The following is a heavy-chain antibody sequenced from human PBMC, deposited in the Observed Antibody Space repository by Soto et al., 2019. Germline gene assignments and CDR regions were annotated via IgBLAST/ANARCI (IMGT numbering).Heavy chain of an antibody. Sequence: QVQLVESGGGVVQPGRSLRLSCAASGFTFSSYAMHWVRQAPGKGLEWVAVISYDGSNKYYADSVKGRFTISRDNSKNALYLQMNCLRAEDTAVYDCARERRWLQCLFDYWGQGTLVTVAS. CDR1: GFTFSSYA. D-gene: IGHD5-12*01. CDR3: ARERRWLQCLFDY. J-gene: IGHJ4*02. V-gene: IGHV3-30-3*01. CDR2: ISYDGSNK.